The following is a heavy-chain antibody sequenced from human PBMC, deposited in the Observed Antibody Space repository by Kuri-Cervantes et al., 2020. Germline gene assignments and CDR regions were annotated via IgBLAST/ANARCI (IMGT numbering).Heavy chain of an antibody. CDR2: IYSGGST. J-gene: IGHJ5*02. CDR3: AKDNGSSWRTNWFDP. V-gene: IGHV3-53*05. CDR1: GFTFSSYW. D-gene: IGHD6-13*01. Sequence: ETLSLTCAASGFTFSSYWMSWVRQAPGKGLEWVSVIYSGGSTYYADSVKGRFTISRDNAKNSLYLQMNSLRAEDTALYYCAKDNGSSWRTNWFDPWGQGTLVTVSS.